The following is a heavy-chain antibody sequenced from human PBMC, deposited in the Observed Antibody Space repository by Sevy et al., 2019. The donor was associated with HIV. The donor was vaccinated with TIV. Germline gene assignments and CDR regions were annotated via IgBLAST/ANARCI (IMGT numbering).Heavy chain of an antibody. V-gene: IGHV3-30-3*01. CDR3: AREQHDYGGNLRTGWFDP. J-gene: IGHJ5*02. Sequence: GGSLRLSCAASHYTFSSYTMHWVRQAPGKGLEWVALISYDGSNKNYADSVKGRFTISRDNSKNTLYLQMNSLRAEDTAVYYCAREQHDYGGNLRTGWFDPWGQGTLVTVSS. CDR2: ISYDGSNK. D-gene: IGHD4-17*01. CDR1: HYTFSSYT.